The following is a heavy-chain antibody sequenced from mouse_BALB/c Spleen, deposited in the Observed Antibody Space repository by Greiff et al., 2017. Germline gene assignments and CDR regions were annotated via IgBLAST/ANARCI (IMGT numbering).Heavy chain of an antibody. V-gene: IGHV3-8*02. CDR2: ISYSGST. CDR1: GDSITSGY. J-gene: IGHJ1*01. Sequence: DVQLQESGPSLVKPSQTLSLTCSVTGDSITSGYWNWIRKFPGNKLEYMGYISYSGSTYYNPSLKSRISITRDTSKNQYYLQLNSVTTEDTATYYCARYLYDGYYVRYFDVWGAGTTVTVSS. CDR3: ARYLYDGYYVRYFDV. D-gene: IGHD2-3*01.